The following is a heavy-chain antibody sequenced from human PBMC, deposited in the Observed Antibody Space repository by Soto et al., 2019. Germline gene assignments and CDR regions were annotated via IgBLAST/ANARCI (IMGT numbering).Heavy chain of an antibody. CDR3: AKSYLADSATXGVDY. J-gene: IGHJ4*02. D-gene: IGHD5-18*01. Sequence: GGSLRLSCAASGFTFDNYAMYWVRQAPGKGLDWVSAISGGGGGTYYASSVKGRFTISRDNSKNTLYLQLSSLRADDSAVYFCAKSYLADSATXGVDYWGPGTLXTXS. CDR1: GFTFDNYA. V-gene: IGHV3-23*01. CDR2: ISGGGGGT.